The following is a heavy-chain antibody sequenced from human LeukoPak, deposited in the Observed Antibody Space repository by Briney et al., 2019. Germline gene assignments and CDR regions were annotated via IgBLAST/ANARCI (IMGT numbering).Heavy chain of an antibody. J-gene: IGHJ6*02. CDR1: GYTFTSYY. CDR2: INPSGGST. Sequence: ASVKVSCKASGYTFTSYYMHWVRQAPGQGLEWMGIINPSGGSTSYAQKFQGRVTMTRDTSTSTVYMELSSLRSEDTAVYYCASGGYSSHYYYGMDVWGQGTTVTVSS. CDR3: ASGGYSSHYYYGMDV. D-gene: IGHD5-18*01. V-gene: IGHV1-46*01.